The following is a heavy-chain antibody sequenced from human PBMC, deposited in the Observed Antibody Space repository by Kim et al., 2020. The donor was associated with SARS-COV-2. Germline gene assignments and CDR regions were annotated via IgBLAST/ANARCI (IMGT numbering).Heavy chain of an antibody. CDR2: INPSGGST. D-gene: IGHD3-9*01. CDR3: ASDYDILTGYSSGAFDI. V-gene: IGHV1-46*01. Sequence: ASVKVSCKASGYTFTSYYMHWVRQAPGQGLEWMGIINPSGGSTSYAQKFQGRVTMTRDTSTSTVYMELSSLRSEDTAVYYCASDYDILTGYSSGAFDIWGQGTMVTVSS. CDR1: GYTFTSYY. J-gene: IGHJ3*02.